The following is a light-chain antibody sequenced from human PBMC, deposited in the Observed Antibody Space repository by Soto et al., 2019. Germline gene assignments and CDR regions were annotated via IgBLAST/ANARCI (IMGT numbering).Light chain of an antibody. V-gene: IGKV3-20*01. CDR1: QSVGRNY. CDR3: QQYATSPLT. J-gene: IGKJ4*01. Sequence: EIVLTQSPGTLSLSPGERATLSCRASQSVGRNYLAGYQQKHDQAPRLLIHGASSRATGIPDRFSGSGSGTDFTLTSIRLEPEDFAVYYCQQYATSPLTVGGGTKVEIK. CDR2: GAS.